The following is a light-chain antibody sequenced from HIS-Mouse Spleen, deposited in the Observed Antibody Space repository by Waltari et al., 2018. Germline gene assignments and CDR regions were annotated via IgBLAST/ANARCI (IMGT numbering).Light chain of an antibody. CDR3: CSYAGSYTGV. Sequence: QSALPQPRSVSGSPGQSVTISCTGTSSDVGGDHYVSWYQQHPGKAPKLMIYDVSKRPSGVPDRFSGSKSGNTASLTISGLQAEDEADYYCCSYAGSYTGVFGTGTKVTVL. J-gene: IGLJ1*01. CDR2: DVS. V-gene: IGLV2-11*01. CDR1: SSDVGGDHY.